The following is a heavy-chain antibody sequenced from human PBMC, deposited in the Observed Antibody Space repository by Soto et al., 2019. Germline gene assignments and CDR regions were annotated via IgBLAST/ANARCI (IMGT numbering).Heavy chain of an antibody. V-gene: IGHV3-33*01. D-gene: IGHD6-19*01. Sequence: GGSLRLSCAASGFTFSSYGMHWVRQAPGKGLEWVAVIWYDGSNKYYADSVKGRFTISRDNSKNTLYLQMNSLRAEDTAVYYCARVNGSGWLAAFDIWGQGTMVTVSS. CDR1: GFTFSSYG. CDR3: ARVNGSGWLAAFDI. J-gene: IGHJ3*02. CDR2: IWYDGSNK.